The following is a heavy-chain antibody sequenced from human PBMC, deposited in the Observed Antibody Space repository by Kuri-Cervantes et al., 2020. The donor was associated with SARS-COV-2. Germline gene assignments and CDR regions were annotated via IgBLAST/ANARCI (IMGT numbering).Heavy chain of an antibody. CDR1: GGSFSGYY. CDR2: INHSGST. CDR3: AGDHHYYYYMDV. V-gene: IGHV4-34*01. J-gene: IGHJ6*03. Sequence: SQTLSLTCAVYGGSFSGYYWSWIRQPPGKGLEWIGEINHSGSTNYNPSLKSRVTISVDTSKNQFSLKLSSVTAADTAVYYCAGDHHYYYYMDVWGKGTTVTVSS. D-gene: IGHD3-10*01.